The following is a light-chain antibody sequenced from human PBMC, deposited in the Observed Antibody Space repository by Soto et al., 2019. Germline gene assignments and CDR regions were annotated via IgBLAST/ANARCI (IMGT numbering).Light chain of an antibody. J-gene: IGLJ2*01. CDR2: EVT. Sequence: QSALTQPPSASGSLGPSVTISCTGTSSDVGGSNYVSWHQQHPGKAPKVMIYEVTKRPPGVPDRFSGSKSGNTASLTVSGLKAEDEADYYCSSFAGGGNPVLLGGGTKLTVL. CDR1: SSDVGGSNY. V-gene: IGLV2-8*01. CDR3: SSFAGGGNPVL.